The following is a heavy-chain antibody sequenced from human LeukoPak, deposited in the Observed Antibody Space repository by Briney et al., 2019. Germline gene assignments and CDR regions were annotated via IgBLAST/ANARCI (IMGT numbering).Heavy chain of an antibody. CDR3: AARPGDLAVPFDY. V-gene: IGHV3-23*01. Sequence: GGSLRLSCGSSGLIFGTHAMTGVRQAPGKGLEYVSLICGSGYITYYAHSLKDRFTISRDNSKNTLYLQMHSLRAEDTAVYYCAARPGDLAVPFDYWGQGTLVTVSS. CDR2: ICGSGYIT. D-gene: IGHD3-10*01. CDR1: GLIFGTHA. J-gene: IGHJ4*02.